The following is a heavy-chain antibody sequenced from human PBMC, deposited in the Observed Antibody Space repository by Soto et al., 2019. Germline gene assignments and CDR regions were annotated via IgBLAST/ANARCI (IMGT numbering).Heavy chain of an antibody. CDR2: INHSGST. CDR3: ARASYDILNDYGMDV. CDR1: GGSFSGYY. V-gene: IGHV4-34*01. Sequence: NHSETLSLTCAVYGGSFSGYYWSWIRQPPGKGLEWIGEINHSGSTNYNPSLKSRVTISVDTSKNQFSLKLSSVTAADTAVYYCARASYDILNDYGMDVWGQGTTVTVSS. J-gene: IGHJ6*02. D-gene: IGHD3-9*01.